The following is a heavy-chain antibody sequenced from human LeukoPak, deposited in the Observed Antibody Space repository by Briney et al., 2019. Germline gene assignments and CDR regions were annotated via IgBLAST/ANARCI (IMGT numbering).Heavy chain of an antibody. J-gene: IGHJ4*02. CDR2: ISSSGSTI. Sequence: KPGGSLRLSCAASGFTFSDYYMSWIRQAPGKGLEWVSYISSSGSTIYYADSVKGRFTISRDNAKNSLYLQMNSLRVEDTAVYYCASYLYWWSDLGYWGQGTLVTVSS. D-gene: IGHD2-8*02. V-gene: IGHV3-11*04. CDR3: ASYLYWWSDLGY. CDR1: GFTFSDYY.